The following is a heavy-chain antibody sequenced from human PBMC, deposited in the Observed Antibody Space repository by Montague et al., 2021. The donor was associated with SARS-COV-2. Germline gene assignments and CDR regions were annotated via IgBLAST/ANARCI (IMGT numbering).Heavy chain of an antibody. V-gene: IGHV4-39*07. CDR1: DDSSSSSIYY. CDR2: IAYSGST. D-gene: IGHD6-13*01. CDR3: ARDHYHSSWFKY. Sequence: SETLSLTCTVSDDSSSSSIYYWGWIRQPPGKGLEWIGTIAYSGSTYHNRSLHSRVAISVDTSKKRFSLRLTSVTAADTAVYFCARDHYHSSWFKYWGPGTLITVSS. J-gene: IGHJ4*02.